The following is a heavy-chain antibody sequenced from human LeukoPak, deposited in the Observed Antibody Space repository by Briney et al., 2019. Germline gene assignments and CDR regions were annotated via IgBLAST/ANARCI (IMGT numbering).Heavy chain of an antibody. V-gene: IGHV3-23*01. CDR1: GFTFSNYV. Sequence: GGSLRLSCAASGFTFSNYVMTWVRQTPGKGLEWVSGITGSGNIIYYADSVEGRFTISRDNSKNTLYLQMNSLRAEDTAVYYCAKESSGWYGGYFDYWGQGTLVTVSS. CDR2: ITGSGNII. J-gene: IGHJ4*02. CDR3: AKESSGWYGGYFDY. D-gene: IGHD6-19*01.